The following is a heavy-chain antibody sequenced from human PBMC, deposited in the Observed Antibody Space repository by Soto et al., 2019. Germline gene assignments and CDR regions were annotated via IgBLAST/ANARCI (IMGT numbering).Heavy chain of an antibody. CDR2: ISYDGSNK. CDR3: ARGSGFSSSSLPFDY. D-gene: IGHD6-6*01. J-gene: IGHJ4*02. CDR1: GFTFSSYA. Sequence: QVQLVESGGGVVQPGRSLRLSCAASGFTFSSYAMHWVRQAPGKGLEWVAVISYDGSNKYYADSVKGRFTISRDNSKNTLYLQMNSLRAEDTAVYYCARGSGFSSSSLPFDYWGQGTLVTVSS. V-gene: IGHV3-30-3*01.